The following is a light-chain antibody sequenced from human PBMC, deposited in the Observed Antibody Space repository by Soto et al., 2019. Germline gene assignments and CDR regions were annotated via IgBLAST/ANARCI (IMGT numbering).Light chain of an antibody. J-gene: IGLJ2*01. CDR1: HSNIGANT. Sequence: QSVLSQPPSASGTPGQRVSLSCSGSHSNIGANTVNWYQHVPGAAPTLLIYTNDQRPSGVAGRFSGSKSGTSASLAISGLQSDDEGHYYCAAWDDSLNGLIFGGGTKLPS. CDR3: AAWDDSLNGLI. CDR2: TND. V-gene: IGLV1-44*01.